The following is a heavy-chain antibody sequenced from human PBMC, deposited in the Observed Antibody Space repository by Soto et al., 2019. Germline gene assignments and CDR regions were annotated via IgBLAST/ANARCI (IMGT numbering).Heavy chain of an antibody. CDR3: ARPPPLTGPTGVGGLDV. V-gene: IGHV4-4*02. CDR1: GGSISSNNW. Sequence: PSETLSLTCAVSGGSISSNNWWSWVRQPPGKGLEWIGEMSDSGSTNYNPSLKSRVIISLDKSKNQFSLKLTSVTAADTAVYYCARPPPLTGPTGVGGLDVWGQGTTVTVSS. D-gene: IGHD4-17*01. CDR2: MSDSGST. J-gene: IGHJ6*02.